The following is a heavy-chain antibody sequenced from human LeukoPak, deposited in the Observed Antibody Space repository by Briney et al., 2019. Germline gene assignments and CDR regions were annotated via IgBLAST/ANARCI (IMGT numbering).Heavy chain of an antibody. CDR1: GGSISSSNYY. CDR3: ARRRIVATIDY. D-gene: IGHD5-12*01. V-gene: IGHV4-39*01. J-gene: IGHJ4*02. Sequence: SETLSLTCTVSGGSISSSNYYWGWIRQPPGKGLEWIGSIYYSGSTYYNPSLKSRVTISVDTSKNQFSLKLSSVTAADTAVYYGARRRIVATIDYWGQGTLVTVSS. CDR2: IYYSGST.